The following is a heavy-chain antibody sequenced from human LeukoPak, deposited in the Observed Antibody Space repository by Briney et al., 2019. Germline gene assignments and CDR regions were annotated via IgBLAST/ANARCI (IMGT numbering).Heavy chain of an antibody. CDR3: ARDLAVVATDAEY. J-gene: IGHJ4*02. CDR1: GITFSNYA. CDR2: ISYDGSDK. V-gene: IGHV3-30-3*01. Sequence: GGSLRLSCAASGITFSNYAMHWVRQAPGKGLEWVAVISYDGSDKYYADSVKGRFTISRDNSKNTLYLQMNSLRAEDTAVYYCARDLAVVATDAEYWGQGTLVTVSS. D-gene: IGHD2-15*01.